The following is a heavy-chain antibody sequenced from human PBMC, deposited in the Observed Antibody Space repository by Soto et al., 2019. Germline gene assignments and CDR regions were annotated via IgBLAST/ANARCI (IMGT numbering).Heavy chain of an antibody. Sequence: QVQLVQSGAEVKKPGSSVKVSCKASGGTFSSYAISWVRQAPGQGLEWMGGIIPIFGTANYAQKFQGRVTIAADESTSTAYMEPGSLRSEETAVYYCARENRGGSYYPEDYWGQGTLVTVSS. CDR1: GGTFSSYA. CDR3: ARENRGGSYYPEDY. D-gene: IGHD1-26*01. CDR2: IIPIFGTA. V-gene: IGHV1-69*01. J-gene: IGHJ4*02.